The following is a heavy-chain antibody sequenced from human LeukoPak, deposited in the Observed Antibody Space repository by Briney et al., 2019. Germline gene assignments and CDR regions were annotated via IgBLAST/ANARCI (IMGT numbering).Heavy chain of an antibody. Sequence: GGSLRLSCAASGFTFSSYGMHWVRQAPGKGLEWVAVISYDGIYKSYADSVKGRFTISRDNSNNTLSLQMNNLRAEDTAVYYCARGKYSGSSGPLDHWGQGTQVTVSS. V-gene: IGHV3-30*03. CDR1: GFTFSSYG. CDR2: ISYDGIYK. CDR3: ARGKYSGSSGPLDH. D-gene: IGHD6-6*01. J-gene: IGHJ4*02.